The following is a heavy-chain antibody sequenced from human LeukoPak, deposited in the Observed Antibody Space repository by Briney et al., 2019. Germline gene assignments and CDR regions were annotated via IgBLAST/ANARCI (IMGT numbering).Heavy chain of an antibody. CDR3: ARCSYYAFDM. D-gene: IGHD3-10*01. J-gene: IGHJ3*02. V-gene: IGHV3-74*01. CDR2: IKTDGRTT. Sequence: GGSLRLSCAASGFTFSSYWMHWVRQAPGKGLVWVSYIKTDGRTTTYADSVKGRFTISRDNAKNTLYLQMNSLRAEDTAMYYCARCSYYAFDMWGQGTMVTVSS. CDR1: GFTFSSYW.